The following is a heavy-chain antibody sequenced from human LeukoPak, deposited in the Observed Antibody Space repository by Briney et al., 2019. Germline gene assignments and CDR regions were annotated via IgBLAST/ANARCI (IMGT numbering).Heavy chain of an antibody. Sequence: ASVKVSCKASGFTFTSSAMQWVRQARGQRLEWIGWIVVGSGNTNYAQKFQERVTITRDMSTSTAYMDLSSLRSEDTAVYYCAAGRWLPLVAFDIWGQGTMVTVSS. CDR2: IVVGSGNT. V-gene: IGHV1-58*02. CDR3: AAGRWLPLVAFDI. CDR1: GFTFTSSA. D-gene: IGHD5-24*01. J-gene: IGHJ3*02.